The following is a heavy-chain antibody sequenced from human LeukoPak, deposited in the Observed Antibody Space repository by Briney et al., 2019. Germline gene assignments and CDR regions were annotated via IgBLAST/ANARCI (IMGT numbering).Heavy chain of an antibody. D-gene: IGHD4-23*01. Sequence: SETLSLTCTVSGGSISSYYWSWIRQPPGKGLEWIGYIYYSGSTYYNPSLKSRVTISVDTSKNQFSLKLSSVTAADTAVYYCARRIGRHSTPPFDPWGQGTLVTVSS. CDR1: GGSISSYY. V-gene: IGHV4-59*04. CDR3: ARRIGRHSTPPFDP. CDR2: IYYSGST. J-gene: IGHJ5*02.